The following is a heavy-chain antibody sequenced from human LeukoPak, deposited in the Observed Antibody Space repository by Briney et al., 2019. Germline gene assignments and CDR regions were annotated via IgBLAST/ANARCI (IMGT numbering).Heavy chain of an antibody. CDR2: IKSKTDGGTT. J-gene: IGHJ4*02. CDR3: TTTSFYSGSYYSTRPSDY. V-gene: IGHV3-15*01. Sequence: PGGSLRLSCAASGFTFSNAWMSWVRQAPGKGLEWVGRIKSKTDGGTTDYAAPVKGRFTISRDDSKNTLYLQMNSLKTEDTAVYYCTTTSFYSGSYYSTRPSDYWGQGTLVTVSS. CDR1: GFTFSNAW. D-gene: IGHD1-26*01.